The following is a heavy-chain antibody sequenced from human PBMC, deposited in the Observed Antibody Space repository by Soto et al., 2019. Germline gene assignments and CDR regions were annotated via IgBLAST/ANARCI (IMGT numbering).Heavy chain of an antibody. CDR1: GFTFSSYG. CDR3: ARDQIKDDFWSGYFGY. D-gene: IGHD3-3*01. J-gene: IGHJ4*02. CDR2: IWYDGSNK. V-gene: IGHV3-33*01. Sequence: GGSLRLSCAASGFTFSSYGMHWVRQAPGKGLEWVAVIWYDGSNKYYADSVKGRFTISRDNSKNTLYLQMNSLRAEDTAVYYCARDQIKDDFWSGYFGYWGQGTLVTVSS.